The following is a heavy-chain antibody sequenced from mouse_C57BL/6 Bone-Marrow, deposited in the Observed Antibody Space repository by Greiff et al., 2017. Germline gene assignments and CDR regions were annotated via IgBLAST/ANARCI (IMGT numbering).Heavy chain of an antibody. CDR3: DYYGSSVGAYYAMDY. Sequence: QVQLQQSGPELVKPGASVKISCKASGYAFSSSWMNWVKQRPGKGLEWIGRIYPGDGDTNYNGKFKGKATLTADKSSSTAYMQLSSLTSEDSAVYFWDYYGSSVGAYYAMDYWGQGTSVTVSS. D-gene: IGHD1-1*01. J-gene: IGHJ4*01. CDR2: IYPGDGDT. V-gene: IGHV1-82*01. CDR1: GYAFSSSW.